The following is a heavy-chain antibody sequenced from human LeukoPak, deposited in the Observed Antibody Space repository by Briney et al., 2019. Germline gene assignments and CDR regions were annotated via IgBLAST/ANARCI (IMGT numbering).Heavy chain of an antibody. D-gene: IGHD1-26*01. CDR2: VNPNSGNT. CDR3: ASPTLSGSPDAFDI. J-gene: IGHJ3*02. Sequence: ASVKVSCKASGYTFTSYDINWVRQATGQGLEWMGWVNPNSGNTGYAQKFQGRVTMTRNTSISTAYMELSSLRSEDTAVYYCASPTLSGSPDAFDIWGQGTMVTVSS. CDR1: GYTFTSYD. V-gene: IGHV1-8*01.